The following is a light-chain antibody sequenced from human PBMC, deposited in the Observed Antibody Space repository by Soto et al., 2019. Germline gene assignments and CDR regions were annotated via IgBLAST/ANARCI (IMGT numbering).Light chain of an antibody. CDR3: SSYTSSSTLV. V-gene: IGLV1-51*01. Sequence: QSALTQPPSVSAAPGQGVTISCSGNSSNIGNNYVFWYQQLPGTAPKLLISDNDKRPSGIPDRFSGSKSGSTASLTISGLQAEDEADYYCSSYTSSSTLVFGGGTKLTVL. CDR2: DND. CDR1: SSNIGNNY. J-gene: IGLJ2*01.